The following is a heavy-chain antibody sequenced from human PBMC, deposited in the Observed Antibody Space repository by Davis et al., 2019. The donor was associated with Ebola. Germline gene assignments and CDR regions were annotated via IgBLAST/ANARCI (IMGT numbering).Heavy chain of an antibody. D-gene: IGHD2-21*01. J-gene: IGHJ5*02. V-gene: IGHV3-48*03. CDR1: GFTFSSYE. Sequence: GESLKISCAASGFTFSSYEMNWVRQAPGKGLEWVSYISSSGSTIYYADSVKGRFTISRDNAKNSLYLQMNSLRAEDTAVYYCARDGNWVMGLWFDPWGQGTLVTVSS. CDR2: ISSSGSTI. CDR3: ARDGNWVMGLWFDP.